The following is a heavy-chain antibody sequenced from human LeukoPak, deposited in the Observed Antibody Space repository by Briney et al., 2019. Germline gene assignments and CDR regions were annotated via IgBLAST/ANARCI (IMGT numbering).Heavy chain of an antibody. CDR3: ARYYGGYYYYMDV. D-gene: IGHD4-23*01. Sequence: SETLSLTCTVSGGSISSGDYYWSWIRQPPGKGLEWIGYIYYSGSTNYNPSLKSRVTISVDTSKNQFSLKLSSVTAADTAVYYCARYYGGYYYYMDVWGKGTTVTVSS. V-gene: IGHV4-61*08. CDR2: IYYSGST. CDR1: GGSISSGDYY. J-gene: IGHJ6*03.